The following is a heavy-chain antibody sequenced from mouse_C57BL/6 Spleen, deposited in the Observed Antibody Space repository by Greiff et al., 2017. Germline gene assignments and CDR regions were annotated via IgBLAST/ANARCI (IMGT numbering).Heavy chain of an antibody. CDR2: INPSTGGT. CDR1: GYSFTGYY. CDR3: ARRDYSNPWCAY. D-gene: IGHD2-5*01. Sequence: EVQLQQSGPELVKPGASVKISCKASGYSFTGYYMNWVKQSPEQSLEWIGEINPSTGGTTYNQKFKAKATLTVDKSSSTAYMQLKSLTSEDSAVYYCARRDYSNPWCAYWGQGALVTVSA. V-gene: IGHV1-42*01. J-gene: IGHJ3*01.